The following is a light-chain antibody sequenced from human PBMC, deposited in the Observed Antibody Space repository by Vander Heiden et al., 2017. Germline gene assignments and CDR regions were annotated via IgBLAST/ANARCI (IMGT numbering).Light chain of an antibody. J-gene: IGLJ3*02. V-gene: IGLV2-11*01. CDR1: SSDVGAYDY. CDR3: CSYAGSYTWV. CDR2: DVT. Sequence: QSALTQPRSVSGSRGQSVTISCSGTSSDVGAYDYVSWYQQHPGKAPKLLIYDVTKWPSGVPDRFSGSKSGNTATLTISGLLTEDEADYYCCSYAGSYTWVFGGGTKVTVL.